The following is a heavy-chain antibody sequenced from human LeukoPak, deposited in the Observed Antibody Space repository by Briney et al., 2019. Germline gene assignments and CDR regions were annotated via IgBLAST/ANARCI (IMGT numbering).Heavy chain of an antibody. CDR1: GFTFSSYS. CDR3: ARAPPNYGFDP. CDR2: ISSSSSYI. J-gene: IGHJ5*02. D-gene: IGHD4-17*01. V-gene: IGHV3-21*01. Sequence: GGSLRLSCAASGFTFSSYSMNWVRQAPGKGLEWVSSISSSSSYIYYADSVKGRFTISRDNAKNSLYLQMNSLRAEDTAVYYCARAPPNYGFDPWGQGTLVTVSS.